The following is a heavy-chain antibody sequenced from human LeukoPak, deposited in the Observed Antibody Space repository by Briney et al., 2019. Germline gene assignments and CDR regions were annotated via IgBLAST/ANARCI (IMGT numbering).Heavy chain of an antibody. D-gene: IGHD3-3*01. CDR1: GGSFSGYY. J-gene: IGHJ5*02. CDR3: ARNAYYDLWSGYYSLNWFDP. Sequence: PSETLSLTCAVYGGSFSGYYWSWIRQPPGKGLEWIGEINRSGSTNYNPSLKSRVTISVDTSKNQFSLKLSSVTAADTAVYYCARNAYYDLWSGYYSLNWFDPWGQGTLVTVSS. CDR2: INRSGST. V-gene: IGHV4-34*01.